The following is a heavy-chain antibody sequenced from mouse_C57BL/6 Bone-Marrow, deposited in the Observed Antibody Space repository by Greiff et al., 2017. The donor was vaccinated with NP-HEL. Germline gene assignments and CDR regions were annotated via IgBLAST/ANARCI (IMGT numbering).Heavy chain of an antibody. Sequence: QVQLQQPGAELVKPGASVKMSCKASGYTFTSYWITWVKQRPGQGLEWIGDLYPGSGSTNYNEKFKSKATLTVDTSSSTAYMQLSSLTSEDSAVYYCARYDGYYYAMDYWGQGTSVTVSS. D-gene: IGHD2-3*01. J-gene: IGHJ4*01. CDR2: LYPGSGST. CDR1: GYTFTSYW. V-gene: IGHV1-55*01. CDR3: ARYDGYYYAMDY.